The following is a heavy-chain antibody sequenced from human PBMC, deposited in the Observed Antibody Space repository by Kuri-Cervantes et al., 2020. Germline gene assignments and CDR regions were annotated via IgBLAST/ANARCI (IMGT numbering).Heavy chain of an antibody. CDR1: GGSFSGSY. CDR2: INHRGST. J-gene: IGHJ4*02. CDR3: ARETFTMGSFDY. Sequence: SETLSLTCDVYGGSFSGSYWSWIRQPPGKGLEWIGEINHRGSTNYNPSLKSRVTISVDTSKNQFSLKLSSVTAADTAVYYCARETFTMGSFDYWGQGTLVTVSS. V-gene: IGHV4-34*01. D-gene: IGHD3-10*01.